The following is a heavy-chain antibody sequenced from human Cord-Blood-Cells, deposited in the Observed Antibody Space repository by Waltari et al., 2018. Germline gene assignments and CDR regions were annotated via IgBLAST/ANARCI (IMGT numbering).Heavy chain of an antibody. CDR2: IIPIFGTG. J-gene: IGHJ4*02. Sequence: QVQLVQSGAEVKKPGSSVKVSCKASGGTFSSYAISWVRQAPGQGLEWLGGIIPIFGTGNDAQKVQGRVTSTADEATSTAYMELSSLRAEDTAVYYCARHGSGSYYDYWGQGTLVTVSS. D-gene: IGHD3-10*01. CDR1: GGTFSSYA. V-gene: IGHV1-69*01. CDR3: ARHGSGSYYDY.